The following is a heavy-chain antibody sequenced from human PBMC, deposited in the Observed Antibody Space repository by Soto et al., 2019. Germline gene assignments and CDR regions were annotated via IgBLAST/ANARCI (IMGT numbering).Heavy chain of an antibody. J-gene: IGHJ4*02. CDR1: GGSISSYY. CDR2: IYTSGST. V-gene: IGHV4-4*07. CDR3: ARETEYQLLPTYYFDY. Sequence: SETLSLTCTVSGGSISSYYWSWIRQPAGKGLEWIGRIYTSGSTNYNPSLKSRVTMSVGTSKNQFSLKLSSVTAADTAVYYCARETEYQLLPTYYFDYWGQGTLVTVSS. D-gene: IGHD2-2*01.